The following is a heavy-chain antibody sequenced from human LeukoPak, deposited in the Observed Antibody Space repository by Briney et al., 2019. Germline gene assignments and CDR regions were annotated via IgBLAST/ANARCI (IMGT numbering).Heavy chain of an antibody. CDR2: IPYDGSNK. CDR3: ARAEGYGGELDS. Sequence: PGGSLRFSCAASGFTFSTYAMHWFPKAPGKGLEGVAVIPYDGSNKYYADFVKGRFTIARENSKNRLYLQMSSLRAEDTAVYYCARAEGYGGELDSWGQGSLVTVSS. J-gene: IGHJ4*02. V-gene: IGHV3-30*04. CDR1: GFTFSTYA. D-gene: IGHD4-23*01.